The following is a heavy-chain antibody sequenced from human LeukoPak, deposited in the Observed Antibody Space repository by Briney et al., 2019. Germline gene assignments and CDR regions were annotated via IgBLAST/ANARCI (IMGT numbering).Heavy chain of an antibody. CDR1: GYRFTSYW. V-gene: IGHV5-51*01. CDR3: ARGQTYYDFWSGFGAFDI. D-gene: IGHD3-3*01. CDR2: IYPGDSDT. Sequence: GESLKISCKGSGYRFTSYWIGWVRPMPGKGLEWMGIIYPGDSDTRYSPSFQGQVTITADKSISTAYLQWSSLKASDTAMYYCARGQTYYDFWSGFGAFDIWGQGTMVTVSS. J-gene: IGHJ3*02.